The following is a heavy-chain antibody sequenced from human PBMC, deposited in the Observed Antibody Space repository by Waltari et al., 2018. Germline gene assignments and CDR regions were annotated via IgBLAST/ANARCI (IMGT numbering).Heavy chain of an antibody. CDR2: VHRSGRT. V-gene: IGHV4-4*02. Sequence: QLQQSGPGLVKPSESLSLTCAVSGDSMSSTYWWRWVRQSPGKGLEWIGQVHRSGRTKHNPSLASRVTVSIDTSNNQFSLKGPSQTAADTAMYYCARDRGRGLYLDSWGQGTLVTVSP. CDR3: ARDRGRGLYLDS. J-gene: IGHJ4*02. CDR1: GDSMSSTYW. D-gene: IGHD2-15*01.